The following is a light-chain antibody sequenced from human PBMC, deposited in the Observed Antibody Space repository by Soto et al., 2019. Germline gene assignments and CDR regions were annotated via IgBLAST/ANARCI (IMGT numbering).Light chain of an antibody. J-gene: IGKJ5*01. CDR2: GAS. Sequence: EVVMTQSPATLSVSPGDSATLSCRASQSVSNNLAWYHQKPGQAPRVLIYGASSRATGIPDRFSGSGSGTDFTLTISRLEPEDFAVYYCQQYGSSPPVTFGQGTRLEIK. V-gene: IGKV3-20*01. CDR1: QSVSNN. CDR3: QQYGSSPPVT.